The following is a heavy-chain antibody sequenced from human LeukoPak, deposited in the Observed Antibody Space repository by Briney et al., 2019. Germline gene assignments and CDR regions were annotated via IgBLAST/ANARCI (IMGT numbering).Heavy chain of an antibody. CDR3: AKDLSGYYYYGMDV. Sequence: GGSLRLSCAASGFTFSSYAMHWVRQAPGKGLEWVALISYDRSNKYYADSVKGRFTISRDNSKNTLYLQMNSLRAEDTAVYYCAKDLSGYYYYGMDVWGQGTTVTVSS. V-gene: IGHV3-30-3*01. D-gene: IGHD3-22*01. CDR2: ISYDRSNK. J-gene: IGHJ6*02. CDR1: GFTFSSYA.